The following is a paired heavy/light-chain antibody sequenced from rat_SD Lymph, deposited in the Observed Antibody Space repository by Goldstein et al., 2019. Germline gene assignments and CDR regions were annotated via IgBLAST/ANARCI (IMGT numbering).Heavy chain of an antibody. V-gene: IGHV1-11*01. CDR2: IDPANGNT. D-gene: IGHD1-6*01. Sequence: EVQLQQSGAELGKPGTSVKLSCKVSGYNIRNTYMHWVNQRPGKGLEWIGRIDPANGNTIYAEKFKSKATLTADTSSNTAYMQLSQLKSDDTAIYFCAMEYTTDYYYYVMDAWGQGASVTVSS. CDR3: AMEYTTDYYYYVMDA. CDR1: GYNIRNTY. J-gene: IGHJ4*01.
Light chain of an antibody. CDR3: LQSIQYPLT. CDR2: GAT. V-gene: IGKV14S14*01. Sequence: DIQMTQSPSSLSASLGDRVTITCRASQDIGNYLTWFQQKPGKSPRRMIYGATNLEDGVPSRFSGSRSGSDYSLTISSLESEDVADYHCLQSIQYPLTFGSGTKLEIK. CDR1: QDIGNY. J-gene: IGKJ5*01.